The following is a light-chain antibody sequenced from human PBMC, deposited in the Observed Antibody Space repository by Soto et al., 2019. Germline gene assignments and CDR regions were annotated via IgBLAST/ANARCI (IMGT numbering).Light chain of an antibody. CDR1: QNISNY. J-gene: IGKJ1*01. CDR2: DVS. V-gene: IGKV3-11*01. CDR3: QQRSNWPRT. Sequence: EILLTQSPATLSLSPGKRATVSCRASQNISNYLIWYQQKPGQAPRLLIYDVSNRATGIPARFSGGGSGTDFTLTISSLEPEDFAVYYCQQRSNWPRTFGQGTKVDIK.